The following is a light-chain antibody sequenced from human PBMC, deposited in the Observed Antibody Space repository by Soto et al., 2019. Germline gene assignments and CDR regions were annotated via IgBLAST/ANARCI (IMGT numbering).Light chain of an antibody. Sequence: EIVLTQSPATLSLSPGERATLSCRASQSVSSYLAWYQQKPGQAPRLLIFDASNRATGIPARLSGSGSATDFKLTISSLEPEDFAVYYCQQRSNWPPTFGQGTKVEIK. V-gene: IGKV3-11*01. CDR3: QQRSNWPPT. J-gene: IGKJ1*01. CDR1: QSVSSY. CDR2: DAS.